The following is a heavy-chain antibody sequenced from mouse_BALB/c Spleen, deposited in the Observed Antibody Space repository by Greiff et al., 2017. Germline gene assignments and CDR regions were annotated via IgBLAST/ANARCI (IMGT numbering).Heavy chain of an antibody. D-gene: IGHD1-1*01. Sequence: QVQLQQPGAELVRPGASVKLSCKASGYSFTSYWMNWVKQRTGQGLEWIGEIYPGSGNTYYNEKFKGKATLTADKSSSTAYMQLSSLTSEDSAVYFCARHYDSLYWGQGTLVTVSA. J-gene: IGHJ3*01. CDR1: GYSFTSYW. CDR2: IYPGSGNT. CDR3: ARHYDSLY. V-gene: IGHV1-81*01.